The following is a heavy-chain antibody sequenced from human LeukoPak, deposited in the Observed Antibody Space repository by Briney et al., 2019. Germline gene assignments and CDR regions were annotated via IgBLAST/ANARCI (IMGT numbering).Heavy chain of an antibody. J-gene: IGHJ4*02. CDR1: GGTFSSYA. D-gene: IGHD6-13*01. CDR3: ARDPHQELVPLAFPPTY. V-gene: IGHV1-69*13. Sequence: SVKVSCKASGGTFSSYAISWVRQAPGQGLEWMGGIIPIFGTANYAQKFQGRVTITADESTSTAYMELSSLRSEDTAVYYCARDPHQELVPLAFPPTYWGQGTLVTVS. CDR2: IIPIFGTA.